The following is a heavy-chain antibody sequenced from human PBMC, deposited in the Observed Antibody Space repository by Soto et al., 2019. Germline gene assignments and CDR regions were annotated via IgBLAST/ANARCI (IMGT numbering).Heavy chain of an antibody. CDR2: ISSTSRHT. D-gene: IGHD6-13*01. J-gene: IGHJ4*02. V-gene: IGHV3-11*06. Sequence: PGESLKISCAASGFTFSDYYVTWIRQAPGKGLEWLSYISSTSRHTDYADSVKGRFTISRDNANNSLYLQMNSLRVDDTAVYFCARAASAAGSRYFDYWGQGALVTVSS. CDR1: GFTFSDYY. CDR3: ARAASAAGSRYFDY.